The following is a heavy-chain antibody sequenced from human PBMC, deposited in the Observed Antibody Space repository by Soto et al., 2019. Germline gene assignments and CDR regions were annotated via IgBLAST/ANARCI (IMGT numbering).Heavy chain of an antibody. V-gene: IGHV4-34*01. J-gene: IGHJ6*02. CDR2: INHSGST. D-gene: IGHD1-26*01. CDR3: ARGWSGSYPYYYYGMDV. Sequence: SETLSLTCAVYGGSFSGYYWSWIRQPPGKGLEWIGEINHSGSTNYNPSLKSRVTISVDTSKNQFSLKLSSVTAADTAVYYCARGWSGSYPYYYYGMDVWGQGTTVTVSS. CDR1: GGSFSGYY.